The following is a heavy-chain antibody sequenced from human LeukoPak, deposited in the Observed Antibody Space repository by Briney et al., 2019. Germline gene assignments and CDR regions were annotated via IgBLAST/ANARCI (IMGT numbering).Heavy chain of an antibody. V-gene: IGHV4-61*02. J-gene: IGHJ3*02. D-gene: IGHD3-10*01. CDR2: IHPSGST. CDR3: VARVEWGIYGSGRADTFDI. Sequence: RSETLSITCSVSGGSISSGGSYWTWIRQPAGKGLEWIGRIHPSGSTNYNASLMSRVTISVDTSKNQFSLKLSSVTAADTAMYYCVARVEWGIYGSGRADTFDIWGQGTMVTVSS. CDR1: GGSISSGGSY.